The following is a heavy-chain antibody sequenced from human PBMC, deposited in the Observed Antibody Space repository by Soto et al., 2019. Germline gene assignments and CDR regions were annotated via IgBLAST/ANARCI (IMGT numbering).Heavy chain of an antibody. CDR1: GGTFSSYT. Sequence: ASVKVSCKASGGTFSSYTISWVRQAPGQGLEWMGRIIPILGIANYAQKFQGRVTITADKSTSTAYMELSSLRSEDTAVYYCARDKSDYGDYELGFDPWGQGTLVTVSS. D-gene: IGHD4-17*01. CDR2: IIPILGIA. J-gene: IGHJ5*02. V-gene: IGHV1-69*04. CDR3: ARDKSDYGDYELGFDP.